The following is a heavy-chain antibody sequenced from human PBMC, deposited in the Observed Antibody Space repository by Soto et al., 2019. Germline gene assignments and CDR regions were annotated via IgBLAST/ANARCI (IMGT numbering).Heavy chain of an antibody. CDR2: IPQEGRDG. V-gene: IGHV3-7*03. CDR1: GFTFRGLC. J-gene: IGHJ6*04. CDR3: ARDQLILPAHDCFYGSDF. D-gene: IGHD2-21*02. Sequence: VGSLRLRCRAPGFTFRGLCVGWFRQSRVNGLEWVAKIPQEGRDGHYVDSVKGRFTISRDNAKNSVYLQMNSLRAEDTAVYYCARDQLILPAHDCFYGSDFWGKGAKVPVSS.